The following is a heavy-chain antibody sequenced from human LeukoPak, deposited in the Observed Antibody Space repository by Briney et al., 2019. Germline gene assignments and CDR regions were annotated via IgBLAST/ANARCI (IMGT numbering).Heavy chain of an antibody. D-gene: IGHD2-2*01. CDR3: ARGVVVVPAARSWFDP. CDR1: GGSISSGGYY. CDR2: IYYSGST. V-gene: IGHV4-31*03. J-gene: IGHJ5*02. Sequence: SQTLSLTCTVSGGSISSGGYYWSWIRQHPGKGLEWIGYIYYSGSTHYNPSLKSRVTISVDTSKNQFSLKLSSVTAADTAVYYCARGVVVVPAARSWFDPWGQGTLVTVSS.